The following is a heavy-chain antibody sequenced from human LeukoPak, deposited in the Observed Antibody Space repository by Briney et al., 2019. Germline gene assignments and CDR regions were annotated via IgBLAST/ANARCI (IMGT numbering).Heavy chain of an antibody. J-gene: IGHJ2*01. Sequence: GGSLRLSCAASGFTFSSYEMNWVRQAPGKGLEWVSYISSSGSTIYYADSVKGRFTISRDNAKNTLYLQMDSLRAEDTAVYYCARDWYYTIDFWGRGALVTVSS. CDR3: ARDWYYTIDF. CDR2: ISSSGSTI. CDR1: GFTFSSYE. V-gene: IGHV3-48*03. D-gene: IGHD2/OR15-2a*01.